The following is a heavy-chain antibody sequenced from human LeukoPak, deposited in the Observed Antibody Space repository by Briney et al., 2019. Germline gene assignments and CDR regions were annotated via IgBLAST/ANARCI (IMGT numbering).Heavy chain of an antibody. V-gene: IGHV3-53*01. J-gene: IGHJ4*02. CDR3: AKIAETSGIYGQGYDY. CDR2: IYSGGST. Sequence: PGGSLRLSCAASGFTVSSNYMSWVRQAPGKGLEWVSVIYSGGSTYYADFVKGRFTISRDNSKNTLYLQMNSLRAEDTAVYYCAKIAETSGIYGQGYDYWGQGTLVTVSS. CDR1: GFTVSSNY. D-gene: IGHD1-26*01.